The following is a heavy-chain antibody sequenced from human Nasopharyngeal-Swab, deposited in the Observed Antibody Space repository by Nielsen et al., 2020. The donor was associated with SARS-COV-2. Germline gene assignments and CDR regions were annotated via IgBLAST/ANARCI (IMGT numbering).Heavy chain of an antibody. CDR3: ARSYEYYHGSGSYYKSAQDY. V-gene: IGHV3-30*04. Sequence: GESLKISCAASGFTFSSYAMHWVRQAPGKGLEWVAVISYDGSNKYYADSVKGRFTISRDNSKNTLYLQMNSLRAEDTAVYYCARSYEYYHGSGSYYKSAQDYWGQGTLVTVSS. J-gene: IGHJ4*02. CDR1: GFTFSSYA. D-gene: IGHD3-10*01. CDR2: ISYDGSNK.